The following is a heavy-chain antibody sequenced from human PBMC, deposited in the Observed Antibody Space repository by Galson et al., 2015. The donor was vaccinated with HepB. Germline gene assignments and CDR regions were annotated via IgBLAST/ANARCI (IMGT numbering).Heavy chain of an antibody. V-gene: IGHV3-7*01. D-gene: IGHD2-2*01. CDR1: GFTFSSYW. Sequence: SLRLSCAASGFTFSSYWMSWVRQAPGKGLEWVANIKQDGSEKYYVDAVKGRFTISRDNAKNSLYLQMNSLRAEDTAVYYCAREVDAPAMDVWGQGTTVTVSS. CDR2: IKQDGSEK. J-gene: IGHJ6*02. CDR3: AREVDAPAMDV.